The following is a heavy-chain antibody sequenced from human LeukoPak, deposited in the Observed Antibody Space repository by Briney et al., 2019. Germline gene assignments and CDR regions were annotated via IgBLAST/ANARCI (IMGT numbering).Heavy chain of an antibody. Sequence: SETLSLTCTVSGGSISSYYWSWIRQPPGKGLEWIGSIYHSGSTYYNPSLKSRVTISVDTSKNQFSLKLSSVTAADTAVYYCAEFRGSYYNGAFDIWGQGTMVTVSS. CDR2: IYHSGST. CDR3: AEFRGSYYNGAFDI. D-gene: IGHD1-26*01. J-gene: IGHJ3*02. CDR1: GGSISSYY. V-gene: IGHV4-59*04.